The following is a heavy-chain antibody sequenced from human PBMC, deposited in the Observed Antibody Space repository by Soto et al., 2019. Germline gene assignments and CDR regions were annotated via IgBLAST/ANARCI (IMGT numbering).Heavy chain of an antibody. Sequence: QVQLVQSGAEVRKPGSSVKVSCKASGGTFTTYDISWVRQAPGQGLEWMGGIIPLFDATKYAQKFQGRVTITADKYTGTAYMELSSLRSEDTAMYYCARDRSSSWYNGTLYFDSLGQGTLVTVSS. D-gene: IGHD6-19*01. CDR2: IIPLFDAT. CDR1: GGTFTTYD. J-gene: IGHJ4*02. CDR3: ARDRSSSWYNGTLYFDS. V-gene: IGHV1-69*06.